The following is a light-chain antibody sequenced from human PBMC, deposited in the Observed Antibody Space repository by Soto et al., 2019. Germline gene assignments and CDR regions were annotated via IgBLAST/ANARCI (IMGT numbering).Light chain of an antibody. J-gene: IGKJ5*01. CDR2: GAS. Sequence: EIVMTQSPATLSVSAGEGATLSCRASQSVDSNLAWYQQKPGQAPRLIIYGASTRPTGIPARFSGTGSGTEFTLTISSLQSEDFAVYYCQQRSNWPITFGQGTRLEIK. V-gene: IGKV3D-15*01. CDR3: QQRSNWPIT. CDR1: QSVDSN.